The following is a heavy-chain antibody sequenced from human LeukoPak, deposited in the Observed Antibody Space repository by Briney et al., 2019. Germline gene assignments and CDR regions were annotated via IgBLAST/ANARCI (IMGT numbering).Heavy chain of an antibody. CDR2: ISYDGSNK. J-gene: IGHJ4*02. Sequence: GGSLRLSCAASGFTFSSYAMHWVRQAPGKGLEWVAVISYDGSNKYYADSVKGRFTISRDNSKNTLYLQMNSLRAEDTAVYYCARVGIQLWLQGTLDYWGQGTLVTVSS. V-gene: IGHV3-30-3*01. CDR1: GFTFSSYA. CDR3: ARVGIQLWLQGTLDY. D-gene: IGHD5-18*01.